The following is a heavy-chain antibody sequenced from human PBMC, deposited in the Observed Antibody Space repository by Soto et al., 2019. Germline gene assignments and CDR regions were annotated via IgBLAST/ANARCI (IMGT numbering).Heavy chain of an antibody. J-gene: IGHJ6*02. V-gene: IGHV3-48*03. D-gene: IGHD3-3*01. CDR3: AIWGSGYPLYDYGMGV. CDR1: GFTFSNYE. Sequence: EVQLVESGGGLVQPGGSLRLSCAASGFTFSNYEMHWVRQAPGKGLEWISYISSSGMTTFYADSVRGRFTMSRDNAKNSLYLEMKTVRPEDTGVSYCAIWGSGYPLYDYGMGVWGQGTTVTVSS. CDR2: ISSSGMTT.